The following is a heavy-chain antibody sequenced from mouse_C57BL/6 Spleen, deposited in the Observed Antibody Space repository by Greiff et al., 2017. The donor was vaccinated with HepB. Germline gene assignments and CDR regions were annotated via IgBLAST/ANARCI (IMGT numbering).Heavy chain of an antibody. CDR3: AREGTTVVATGHYFDY. D-gene: IGHD1-1*01. CDR1: GYTFTDYY. CDR2: IYPGSGNT. Sequence: QVQLKESGAELVRPGASVKLSCKASGYTFTDYYINWVKQRPGQGLEWIARIYPGSGNTYYNEKFKGKATLTAEKSSSTAYMQLSSLTSEDSAVYFCAREGTTVVATGHYFDYWGQGTTLTVSS. V-gene: IGHV1-76*01. J-gene: IGHJ2*01.